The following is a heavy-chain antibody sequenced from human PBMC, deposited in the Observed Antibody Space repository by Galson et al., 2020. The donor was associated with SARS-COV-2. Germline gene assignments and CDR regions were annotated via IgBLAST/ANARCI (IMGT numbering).Heavy chain of an antibody. D-gene: IGHD3-9*01. CDR3: ARIQFPYYDILTGYYGGWFDP. Sequence: SGPTLVKPTQTLTLTCTFSGFSLSTSGMCVSWIRQPPGKALEWLALIDWDDDKYYSTSLKTRLTISKDTSKNQVVLTMTNMDPVDTATYYCARIQFPYYDILTGYYGGWFDPWGQGTLVTVSS. CDR1: GFSLSTSGMC. CDR2: IDWDDDK. V-gene: IGHV2-70*01. J-gene: IGHJ5*02.